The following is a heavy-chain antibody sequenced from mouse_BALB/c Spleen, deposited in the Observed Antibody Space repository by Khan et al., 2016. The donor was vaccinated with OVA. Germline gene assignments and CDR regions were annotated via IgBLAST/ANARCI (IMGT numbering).Heavy chain of an antibody. J-gene: IGHJ3*01. Sequence: EVELVESGGDLVEPGGSLKLSCAASGFTFSTYGMSWVRQTPDKRLEWVATISTGGHYTYYTDSVRGRFTISRDNAKNTLFLQRTSLESEDAAMFYCARLAYYYDSEGFAYWGQGTLVTVSA. D-gene: IGHD1-1*01. CDR1: GFTFSTYG. CDR3: ARLAYYYDSEGFAY. V-gene: IGHV5-6*01. CDR2: ISTGGHYT.